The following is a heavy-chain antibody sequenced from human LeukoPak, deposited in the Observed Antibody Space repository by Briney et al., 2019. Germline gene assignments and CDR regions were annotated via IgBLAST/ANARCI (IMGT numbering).Heavy chain of an antibody. V-gene: IGHV4-39*01. J-gene: IGHJ5*02. CDR1: GGSISSGSYN. CDR3: ARHGRSSWLHWFDP. D-gene: IGHD6-13*01. Sequence: PSETLSLTCTVSGGSISSGSYNWRWIRQPPGKGLEWIGSVSYSGNTYYNPSLKSRVTMSVDTSKNQFSLNLSSVTAADRAVYYCARHGRSSWLHWFDPWGHGTQVTVSS. CDR2: VSYSGNT.